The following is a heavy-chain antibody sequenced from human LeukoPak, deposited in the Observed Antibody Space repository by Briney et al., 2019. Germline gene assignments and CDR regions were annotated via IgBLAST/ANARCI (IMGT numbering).Heavy chain of an antibody. V-gene: IGHV4-34*01. CDR3: ARGLPPGYSSSWSPGYYFDY. CDR1: GGSFSGYY. J-gene: IGHJ4*02. CDR2: INHSGST. D-gene: IGHD6-13*01. Sequence: SETLSLTCAVYGGSFSGYYWSWIRQPPGKGLEWIGEINHSGSTNYNPSLKSRVTISVDTSKNQFSLKLSSVTAADTAVYYCARGLPPGYSSSWSPGYYFDYWGQGTLVTVSS.